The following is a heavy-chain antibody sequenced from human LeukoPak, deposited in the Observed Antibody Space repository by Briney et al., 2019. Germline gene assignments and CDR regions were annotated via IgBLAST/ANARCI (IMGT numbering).Heavy chain of an antibody. CDR1: GFTFSSYA. CDR3: ARVPYDFWSGYYYFDY. V-gene: IGHV3-30-3*01. D-gene: IGHD3-3*01. Sequence: QTGGSLRLSCAASGFTFSSYAMHWVRQAPGKGLEWVAVISYDGSNKYYADSVKGRFTISRDNSKNTLYLQMNSLRAEDTAVYYCARVPYDFWSGYYYFDYWGQGTLVTVSS. CDR2: ISYDGSNK. J-gene: IGHJ4*02.